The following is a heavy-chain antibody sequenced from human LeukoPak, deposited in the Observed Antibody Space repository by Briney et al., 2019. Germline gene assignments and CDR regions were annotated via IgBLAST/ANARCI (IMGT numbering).Heavy chain of an antibody. CDR3: ASSSGRGAFDI. D-gene: IGHD6-19*01. V-gene: IGHV4-34*01. CDR2: INHSGST. CDR1: GGSFSGYY. Sequence: SETLSLTCAVYGGSFSGYYWSWIRQPPGKGLEWIGEINHSGSTNYNPSLKGRVTISVDTSKNQFSLKLSSVTAADTAVYYCASSSGRGAFDIWGQGTMVTVSS. J-gene: IGHJ3*02.